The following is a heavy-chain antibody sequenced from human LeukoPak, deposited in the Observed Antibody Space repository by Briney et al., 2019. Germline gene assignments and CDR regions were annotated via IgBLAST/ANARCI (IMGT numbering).Heavy chain of an antibody. J-gene: IGHJ4*02. CDR2: ISYDGSNK. V-gene: IGHV3-30*04. Sequence: GGSLRLSCAASGFTFSNFAMHWVRQAPGKGLEWVAVISYDGSNKYEDSVKGRFTTSRDNPKNTLYLQMNSLRAEDTAVYFCARDSYGFDCWGQGTLVTVSS. CDR1: GFTFSNFA. CDR3: ARDSYGFDC. D-gene: IGHD5-18*01.